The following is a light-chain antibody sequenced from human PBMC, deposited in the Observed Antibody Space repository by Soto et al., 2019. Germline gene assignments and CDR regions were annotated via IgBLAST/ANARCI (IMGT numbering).Light chain of an antibody. V-gene: IGKV3-20*01. Sequence: IVLTQSPATLSLSPWQRATLSCRASQTVRNNYLAWYQQKAGQAPRLLIYGASTRATGVTARFRGGGSGTEFTLTISRLEPEDSAVYYCQQFDDSVTFGQGTRLEIK. CDR3: QQFDDSVT. CDR2: GAS. CDR1: QTVRNNY. J-gene: IGKJ5*01.